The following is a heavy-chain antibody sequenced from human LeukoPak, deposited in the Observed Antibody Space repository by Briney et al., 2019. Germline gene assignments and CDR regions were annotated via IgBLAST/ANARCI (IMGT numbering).Heavy chain of an antibody. CDR1: GFTFSSYA. CDR3: AKPIAVAGDTYYFDY. V-gene: IGHV3-23*01. Sequence: TGGSLRLSCAASGFTFSSYAMSWVRQAPGKGLEWVSAISGSGGSTYYADSVKGRFTISRDNSKNTLYLQMNSLRAEDTAVYYCAKPIAVAGDTYYFDYWGQGTLVTVSP. CDR2: ISGSGGST. D-gene: IGHD6-19*01. J-gene: IGHJ4*02.